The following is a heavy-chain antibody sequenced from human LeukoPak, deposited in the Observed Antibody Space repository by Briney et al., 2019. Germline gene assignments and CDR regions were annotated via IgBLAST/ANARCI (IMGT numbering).Heavy chain of an antibody. CDR3: ARLAANADIDY. Sequence: GGSLRLSCAASGFTFSNFAMHWVRQAPGKGLEWVAVISYDGSNKYYADSVKGRFTISRDNSKNTLYLQMNSLRAEDTAVYYCARLAANADIDYWGQGTLVTVSS. D-gene: IGHD6-25*01. V-gene: IGHV3-30-3*01. CDR1: GFTFSNFA. CDR2: ISYDGSNK. J-gene: IGHJ4*02.